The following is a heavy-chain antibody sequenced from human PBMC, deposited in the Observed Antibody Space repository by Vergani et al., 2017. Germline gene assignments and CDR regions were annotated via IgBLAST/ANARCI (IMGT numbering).Heavy chain of an antibody. CDR1: GYTFTSYG. Sequence: QVQLVQSGAEVKKPGASVKVSCKASGYTFTSYGISWVRQAPGQGLEWMGWISAYNGNTNYAQKLQGRVTMTTDTSTSTAYMELRSLRSDDTAVYYCARDPDIVVVPAARWVGAFDIWGQGTMVTVSS. J-gene: IGHJ3*02. D-gene: IGHD2-2*01. CDR3: ARDPDIVVVPAARWVGAFDI. CDR2: ISAYNGNT. V-gene: IGHV1-18*04.